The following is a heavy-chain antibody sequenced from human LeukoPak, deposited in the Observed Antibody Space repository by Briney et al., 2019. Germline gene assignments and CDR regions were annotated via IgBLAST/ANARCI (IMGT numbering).Heavy chain of an antibody. Sequence: GGSLRLSCAASGLTFSSYGMHWVRQAPGKGLEWVSSIGATGDTYYAGSVKGRFTISRENAKKSLYLQMSSLRVEDTAVYFCVLGAYWNDDKNAFHIWGPGTMVTVSS. J-gene: IGHJ3*02. V-gene: IGHV3-13*01. CDR3: VLGAYWNDDKNAFHI. CDR1: GLTFSSYG. CDR2: IGATGDT. D-gene: IGHD1-1*01.